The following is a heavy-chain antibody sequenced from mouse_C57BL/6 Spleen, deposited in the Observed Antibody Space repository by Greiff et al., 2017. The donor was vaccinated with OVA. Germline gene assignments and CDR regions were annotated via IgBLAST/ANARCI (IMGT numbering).Heavy chain of an antibody. V-gene: IGHV3-6*01. CDR1: GYSITSGYY. Sequence: EVKLVESGPGLVKPSQSLSLTCSVTGYSITSGYYWNWIRQFPGNKLEWMGYISYDGSNNYNPSLKNRISITRDTSKNQFFLKLNSVTTEDTATYYCARETGTFDYWGQGTTLTVSS. J-gene: IGHJ2*01. D-gene: IGHD4-1*01. CDR3: ARETGTFDY. CDR2: ISYDGSN.